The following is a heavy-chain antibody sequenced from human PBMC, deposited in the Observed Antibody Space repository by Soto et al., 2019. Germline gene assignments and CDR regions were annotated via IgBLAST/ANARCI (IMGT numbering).Heavy chain of an antibody. CDR2: IYNNGRT. CDR1: GGPISSSS. Sequence: SETLSLTCTVSGGPISSSSWRWIRQPPGRGLEWIGYIYNNGRTDYNPALKSRVTISVDTSKNHFSLKLSSVTPADTAVYYCARARFCTSTSCYHYFDFWGQGTLVTVSS. CDR3: ARARFCTSTSCYHYFDF. J-gene: IGHJ4*02. D-gene: IGHD2-2*01. V-gene: IGHV4-59*01.